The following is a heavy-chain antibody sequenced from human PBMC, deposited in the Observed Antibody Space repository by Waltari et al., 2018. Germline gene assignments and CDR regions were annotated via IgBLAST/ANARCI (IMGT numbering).Heavy chain of an antibody. CDR1: GGSISSSTLF. CDR3: ATHPPSQLGVVLNWFDP. CDR2: IDDSGPT. J-gene: IGHJ5*02. V-gene: IGHV4-39*01. D-gene: IGHD3-16*01. Sequence: QLQLQESGPGLVKPSETLSLTCTVSGGSISSSTLFWGWIRKPLGTGLEWMGSIDDSGPTYYNPSLKSRVTISVDTSKNQFSLKVNSVTAADTAVYYCATHPPSQLGVVLNWFDPWGQGILVTVSS.